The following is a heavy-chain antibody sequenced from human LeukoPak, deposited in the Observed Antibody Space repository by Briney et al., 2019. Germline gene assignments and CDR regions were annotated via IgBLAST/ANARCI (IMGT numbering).Heavy chain of an antibody. D-gene: IGHD3-16*01. CDR1: GFTVSSNY. J-gene: IGHJ5*02. CDR3: ARDGLGWFDP. V-gene: IGHV3-53*01. Sequence: PGGSLRLSCAASGFTVSSNYMSWVRQAPGKGLEWVPVIYSGGSTYYADSVKGRFTISRDNSKNPLYLQMNSLRAEDTAVYYCARDGLGWFDPWGQGTLVTVSS. CDR2: IYSGGST.